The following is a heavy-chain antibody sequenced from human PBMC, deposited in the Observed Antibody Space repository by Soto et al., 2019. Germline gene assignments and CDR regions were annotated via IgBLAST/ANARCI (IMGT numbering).Heavy chain of an antibody. Sequence: KTSETLSLTCTVSGGSVNSGIYYWSWIRQPPGKGLEWIGYIYYSGSTNYNPSLKSRVTISVDTSKNQFSLKLSSVTAADTAVYYCARAYSGSYFDYWGQGTLVTVSS. J-gene: IGHJ4*02. CDR1: GGSVNSGIYY. D-gene: IGHD1-26*01. V-gene: IGHV4-61*01. CDR3: ARAYSGSYFDY. CDR2: IYYSGST.